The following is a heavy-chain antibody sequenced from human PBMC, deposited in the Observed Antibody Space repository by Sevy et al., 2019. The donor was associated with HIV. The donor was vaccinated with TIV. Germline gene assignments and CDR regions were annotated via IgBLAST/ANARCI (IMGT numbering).Heavy chain of an antibody. V-gene: IGHV3-23*01. Sequence: GGSLRLSCAASGFTFSKYSMSWVRQPPGKGLEWVSTLSFGCGEINYADSVKGRLTISRDNSKSSAYLQMNNLRPEDTAVYYCAREGCTKPHDYWGQGTLVTVS. D-gene: IGHD2-8*01. J-gene: IGHJ4*02. CDR3: AREGCTKPHDY. CDR2: LSFGCGEI. CDR1: GFTFSKYS.